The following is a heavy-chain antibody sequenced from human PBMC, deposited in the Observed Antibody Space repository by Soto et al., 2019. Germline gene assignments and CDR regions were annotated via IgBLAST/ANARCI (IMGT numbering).Heavy chain of an antibody. CDR2: IIPIFGTA. V-gene: IGHV1-69*13. CDR1: GGTFSSYA. CDR3: ARSPVRGVIMAPSSY. Sequence: GASVKVSCKASGGTFSSYAISWVRQAPGQGLEWMGGIIPIFGTANYAQKFQGRVTITADESTSTAYMELSSLRSEDTAVYYCARSPVRGVIMAPSSYWGQGTLVTVSS. J-gene: IGHJ4*02. D-gene: IGHD3-10*01.